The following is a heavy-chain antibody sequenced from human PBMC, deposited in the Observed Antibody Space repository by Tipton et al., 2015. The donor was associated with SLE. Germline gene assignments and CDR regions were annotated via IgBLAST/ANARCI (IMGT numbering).Heavy chain of an antibody. Sequence: TLSLTCTVSGGSISSYYWSWIRQPPGKGLEWIGYIYYSGSTNYNPSLKSRVTISVDTSKNQFSLKLSSVTAAGMAVYYCARGLSGYSGYDFDYWGQGTLVTVSS. V-gene: IGHV4-59*12. CDR1: GGSISSYY. CDR2: IYYSGST. J-gene: IGHJ4*02. CDR3: ARGLSGYSGYDFDY. D-gene: IGHD5-12*01.